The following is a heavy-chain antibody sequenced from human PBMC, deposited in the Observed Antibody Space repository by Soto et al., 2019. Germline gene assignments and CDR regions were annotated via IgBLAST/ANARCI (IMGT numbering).Heavy chain of an antibody. Sequence: QVQLVESGGGVVQPGTSLRLSCAASGFRFKRFVMHWVRQAPGKGLEWVAFTSYDGNNKNYGDSVKGRFTASRDNSQNTLHLQMDFLRPEDTALYYCARWGTTGGFNLWGQGTLVSVSS. CDR2: TSYDGNNK. J-gene: IGHJ5*02. CDR1: GFRFKRFV. CDR3: ARWGTTGGFNL. V-gene: IGHV3-30*19. D-gene: IGHD3-16*01.